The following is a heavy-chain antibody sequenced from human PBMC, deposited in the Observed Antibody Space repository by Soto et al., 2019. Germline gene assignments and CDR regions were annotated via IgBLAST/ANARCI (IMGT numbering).Heavy chain of an antibody. V-gene: IGHV4-59*01. D-gene: IGHD4-17*01. CDR3: VRVGGYYGDYPNFDY. Sequence: PSETLSLTCTVSGGSISPYYWSWIRQPPGKGLEWIGYIYYSGSTKYNPSLKSRVTISVDTSKNQFSLRLSSVTAADTAVYYCVRVGGYYGDYPNFDYWGQGTLVTVS. J-gene: IGHJ4*02. CDR1: GGSISPYY. CDR2: IYYSGST.